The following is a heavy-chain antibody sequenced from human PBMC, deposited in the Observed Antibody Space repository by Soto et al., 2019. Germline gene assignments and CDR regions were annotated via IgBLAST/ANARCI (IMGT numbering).Heavy chain of an antibody. Sequence: ASVKVSCKASGYTFTSYAMHWVRQAPGQRLEWMGWINAGNGNTKYSQKFQGRVTITRDTSASTAYMELSSLRSEDTAVYYCAREDWVLGPTPGAGTPNFDYWGQGTLVTVSS. V-gene: IGHV1-3*01. CDR3: AREDWVLGPTPGAGTPNFDY. D-gene: IGHD6-19*01. CDR2: INAGNGNT. J-gene: IGHJ4*02. CDR1: GYTFTSYA.